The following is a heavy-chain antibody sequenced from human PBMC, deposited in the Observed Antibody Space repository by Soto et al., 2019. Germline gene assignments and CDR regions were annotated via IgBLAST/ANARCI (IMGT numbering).Heavy chain of an antibody. V-gene: IGHV1-18*04. Sequence: ASVKVSCKASGYTFTSYGISWVRRAPGQGLEWMGWISAYNGNTNYAQKLQGRVTMTTDTSTSTAYVELRSLRSDDTAVYYCAREKEASMVKLDPWGQGTLVTVSS. J-gene: IGHJ5*02. CDR2: ISAYNGNT. D-gene: IGHD2-8*01. CDR1: GYTFTSYG. CDR3: AREKEASMVKLDP.